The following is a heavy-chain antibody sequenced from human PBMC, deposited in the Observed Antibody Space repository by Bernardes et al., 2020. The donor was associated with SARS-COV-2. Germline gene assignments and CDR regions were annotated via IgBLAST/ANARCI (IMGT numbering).Heavy chain of an antibody. CDR3: VRDFGRIEVRGILGGDVFDV. J-gene: IGHJ3*01. D-gene: IGHD3-10*01. V-gene: IGHV3-48*03. CDR2: ISARGTIT. CDR1: GFMFRAFD. Sequence: GGSLRLSCVGSGFMFRAFDLNWVRQAPGKGLEWVAHISARGTITYYAASVEGRFTISRDDAETSVYLQMDKLRPEDTAIYYCVRDFGRIEVRGILGGDVFDVWGQGTAVTVSS.